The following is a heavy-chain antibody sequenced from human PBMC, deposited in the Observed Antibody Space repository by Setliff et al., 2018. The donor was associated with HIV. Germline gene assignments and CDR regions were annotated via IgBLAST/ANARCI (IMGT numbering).Heavy chain of an antibody. V-gene: IGHV3-21*04. CDR2: ISSSSSYI. CDR3: ARVMVRGVEYYVDV. CDR1: GFTFSSYS. D-gene: IGHD3-10*01. Sequence: GGSLRLSCAASGFTFSSYSMNWVRQAPGKGLEWVSSISSSSSYIYYADSVKGRFIISRDNAKNSLYLQMNSLRGEDTALYYCARVMVRGVEYYVDVWGKGTTVTVSS. J-gene: IGHJ6*04.